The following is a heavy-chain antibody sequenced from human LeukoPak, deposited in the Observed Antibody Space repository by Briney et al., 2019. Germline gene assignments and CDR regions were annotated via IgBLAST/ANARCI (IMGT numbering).Heavy chain of an antibody. CDR1: GFIVSDNY. J-gene: IGHJ4*02. CDR2: ISSSSNYI. D-gene: IGHD1-1*01. CDR3: ARAPYSWNDVGLDY. Sequence: GGSLRLSCAASGFIVSDNYMSWVRQAPGKGLEWVSSISSSSNYIYYADSVKGRFTISRDNAKNSLYLQANSLRAEDTAVYYCARAPYSWNDVGLDYWGQGILVTVSS. V-gene: IGHV3-21*04.